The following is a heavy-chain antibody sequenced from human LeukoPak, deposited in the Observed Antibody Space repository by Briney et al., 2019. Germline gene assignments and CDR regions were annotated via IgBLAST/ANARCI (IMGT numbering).Heavy chain of an antibody. CDR3: AREEESIFGVVIIPTTPFDH. CDR1: GFTFSSYS. V-gene: IGHV3-21*01. D-gene: IGHD3-3*01. J-gene: IGHJ4*02. CDR2: ISSSSSYI. Sequence: KPGGSLRLSCAASGFTFSSYSMNWVRQAPGKGLEWVSSISSSSSYIYYADSVKGRFTISRDNAKNSLYLQMNSLRAEDTAVYYCAREEESIFGVVIIPTTPFDHWGQGTLVTVSS.